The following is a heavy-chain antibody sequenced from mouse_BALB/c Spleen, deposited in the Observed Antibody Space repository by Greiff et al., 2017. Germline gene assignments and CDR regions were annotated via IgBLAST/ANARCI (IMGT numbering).Heavy chain of an antibody. CDR3: ASPYYRYDWFAY. CDR1: GFTFSSYA. CDR2: ISSGGST. Sequence: VQRVESGGGLVKPGGSLNLSCAASGFTFSSYAMSWVRQTPEKRLEWVASISSGGSTYYPDSVKGRFTISRDNARNILYLQMSSLRSEDTAMYYCASPYYRYDWFAYWGQGTLVTVAA. D-gene: IGHD2-14*01. J-gene: IGHJ3*01. V-gene: IGHV5-6-5*01.